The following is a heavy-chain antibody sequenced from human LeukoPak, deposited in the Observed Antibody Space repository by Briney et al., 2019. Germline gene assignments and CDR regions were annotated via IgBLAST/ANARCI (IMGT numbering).Heavy chain of an antibody. Sequence: SETLSLTCTVSGYSISSGYYWGWIRQPPGKGLEWIGSIYHSGSTYYNPSLKSRVTISVDTSKNQFSLKLSSVTAAETAVYYCATPFNYGDYTIFDYWGQGTLVTVSS. CDR1: GYSISSGYY. CDR3: ATPFNYGDYTIFDY. CDR2: IYHSGST. D-gene: IGHD4-17*01. J-gene: IGHJ4*02. V-gene: IGHV4-38-2*02.